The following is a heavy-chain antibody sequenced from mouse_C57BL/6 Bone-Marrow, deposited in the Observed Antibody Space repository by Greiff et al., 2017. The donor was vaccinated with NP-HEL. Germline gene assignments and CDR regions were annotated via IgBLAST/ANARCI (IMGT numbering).Heavy chain of an antibody. V-gene: IGHV1-81*01. Sequence: QVQLKESGAELARPGASVKLSCKASGYTFTSYGISWVKQRTGQGLEWIGEIYPRSGNTYYNEKFKGKATLTADKSSSTAYMELRSLTSEDSAVYYCARSAYYDSSYDWYFDVWGTGTTVTVSS. D-gene: IGHD1-1*01. CDR2: IYPRSGNT. CDR3: ARSAYYDSSYDWYFDV. J-gene: IGHJ1*03. CDR1: GYTFTSYG.